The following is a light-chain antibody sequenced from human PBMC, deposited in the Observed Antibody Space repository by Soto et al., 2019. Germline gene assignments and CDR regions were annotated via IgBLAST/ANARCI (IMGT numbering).Light chain of an antibody. CDR3: QHYNSSSEA. Sequence: DIEMTQSPSTLSGSVGDRGTLTCRASQTICSWLAWYQQTPGKAPKILIYKASTLKSGVPSRFRGIRSGTECTLTISSLQPDDFATYYGQHYNSSSEAFGQGTKV. CDR2: KAS. J-gene: IGKJ1*01. CDR1: QTICSW. V-gene: IGKV1-5*03.